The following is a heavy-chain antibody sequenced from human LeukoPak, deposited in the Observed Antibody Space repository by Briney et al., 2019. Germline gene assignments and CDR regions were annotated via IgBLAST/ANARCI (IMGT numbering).Heavy chain of an antibody. V-gene: IGHV4-4*07. J-gene: IGHJ3*02. Sequence: SETLSLTCSVSDDSITMYYWTWIRQPAGKGLEWIGRVYTSGSTNYDPSLKSRVTISVDTSKNQFSLKLSSVTAADTAVYFCARGPYSYDSSGAFDIWGQGTMVTVSS. CDR3: ARGPYSYDSSGAFDI. CDR1: DDSITMYY. CDR2: VYTSGST. D-gene: IGHD3-22*01.